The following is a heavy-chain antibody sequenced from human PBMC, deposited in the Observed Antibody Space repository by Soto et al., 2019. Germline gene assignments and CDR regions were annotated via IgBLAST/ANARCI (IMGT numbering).Heavy chain of an antibody. CDR1: GGSFSGDY. CDR3: ARRACPITMVRRAIDY. CDR2: INHSGST. Sequence: SETLSLTCAGYGGSFSGDYWIWSRQPPGKGLEWIGEINHSGSTNYNPSLKSRVTMSVDTSKNQFSLKLSSVTAADTAVYYCARRACPITMVRRAIDYWGQGTLVTDSS. V-gene: IGHV4-34*01. D-gene: IGHD3-10*01. J-gene: IGHJ4*02.